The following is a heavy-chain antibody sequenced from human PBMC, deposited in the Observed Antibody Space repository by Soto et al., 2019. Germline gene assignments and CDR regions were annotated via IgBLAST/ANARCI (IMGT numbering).Heavy chain of an antibody. D-gene: IGHD5-12*01. V-gene: IGHV3-11*06. Sequence: PVGSLRLSCAASGFTFSDYYMSWIRQAPGKGLEWVSYITSSRSNFTNYADSVKGRFTISRDNAKNSVYLQMDSLRVEDTAVYYCVRDRGYSGFFYWGQGALVTVSS. CDR3: VRDRGYSGFFY. CDR2: ITSSRSNFT. CDR1: GFTFSDYY. J-gene: IGHJ4*02.